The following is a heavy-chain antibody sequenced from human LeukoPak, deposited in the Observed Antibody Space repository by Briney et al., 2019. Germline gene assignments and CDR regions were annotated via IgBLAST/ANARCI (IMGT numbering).Heavy chain of an antibody. Sequence: HTGGSLRLSCAASGFSFSDYWMSWVRQAPGKGLEWVADIEPDGSGKTYVDSVKGRFTISRDNAKNSLYLQMNSLRAEDTAVYYCARCNDILTGNHERKTYGYYYGMDVWGQGTTVTASS. CDR2: IEPDGSGK. CDR3: ARCNDILTGNHERKTYGYYYGMDV. D-gene: IGHD3-9*01. V-gene: IGHV3-7*03. CDR1: GFSFSDYW. J-gene: IGHJ6*02.